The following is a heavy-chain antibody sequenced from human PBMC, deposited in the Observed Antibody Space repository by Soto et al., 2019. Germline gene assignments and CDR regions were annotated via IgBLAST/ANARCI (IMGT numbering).Heavy chain of an antibody. D-gene: IGHD2-2*01. CDR1: GGSISSGGYY. J-gene: IGHJ5*02. CDR2: IYYSGST. V-gene: IGHV4-31*03. CDR3: ARENVVPTDNWFDP. Sequence: SETLSLTCTVSGGSISSGGYYWSWIRQHPGKGLEWIGYIYYSGSTYYNPSLKSRVTISVDTSKNQFSLKLSSVTAADPAVYYCARENVVPTDNWFDPWGQGTLVTVSS.